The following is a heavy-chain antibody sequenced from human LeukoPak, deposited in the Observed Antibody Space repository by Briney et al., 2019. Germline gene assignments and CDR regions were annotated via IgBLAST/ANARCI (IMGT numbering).Heavy chain of an antibody. CDR2: INHSGST. J-gene: IGHJ4*02. Sequence: PSETLSLTCAVYGGSFSGYYWSWIRQPPGKGLEWIGEINHSGSTNYNPSLKSRVTISVDTSKNQFSLKLSSVTAADTAVYYCARGWGTYYGILTGYYTTKRYFDYWGQGTLVTVSS. CDR1: GGSFSGYY. CDR3: ARGWGTYYGILTGYYTTKRYFDY. D-gene: IGHD3-9*01. V-gene: IGHV4-34*01.